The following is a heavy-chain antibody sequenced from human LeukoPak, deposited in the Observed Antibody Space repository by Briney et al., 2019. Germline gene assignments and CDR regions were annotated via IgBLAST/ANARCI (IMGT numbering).Heavy chain of an antibody. D-gene: IGHD6-6*01. CDR2: IQYDGSNK. CDR1: GFTFSSYG. Sequence: GGSXRLSCAVSGFTFSSYGMHWVRQAPGKGLEWVAFIQYDGSNKYYVDSVKGRFTICRENSKNTLYLQMNSLRADDTAVYYCATSSSSSSWGPTDYWGQGTLVTVSS. CDR3: ATSSSSSSWGPTDY. J-gene: IGHJ4*02. V-gene: IGHV3-30*02.